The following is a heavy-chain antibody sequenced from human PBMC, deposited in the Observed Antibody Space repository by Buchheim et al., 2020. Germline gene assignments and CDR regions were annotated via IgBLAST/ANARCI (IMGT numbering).Heavy chain of an antibody. CDR3: ARDFQAVAGGNQFDY. CDR1: GYTFTSYY. Sequence: QVQLVQSGAEVKKPGASVKVSCKASGYTFTSYYMHWVRQAPGQGLEWMGIINPSGGSTRYAQKFQGRVTMPRDTSTSTVYMELSSLRSEDTAVYYCARDFQAVAGGNQFDYWGQGTL. CDR2: INPSGGST. J-gene: IGHJ4*02. V-gene: IGHV1-46*01. D-gene: IGHD6-19*01.